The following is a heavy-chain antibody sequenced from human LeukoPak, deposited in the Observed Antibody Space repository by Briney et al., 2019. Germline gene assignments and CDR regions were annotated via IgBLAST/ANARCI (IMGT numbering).Heavy chain of an antibody. J-gene: IGHJ6*04. D-gene: IGHD3-10*02. CDR1: GFTVSSYE. Sequence: PGGSLRLSCAASGFTVSSYEMKWVRQAPGKGLEWGSYISSSGSTNYYADSVKGRFTIARDNAKNSLYLQMNRLRAEDTAVYYCAELGITMIGGVWGKGTTVTISS. CDR2: ISSSGSTN. V-gene: IGHV3-48*03. CDR3: AELGITMIGGV.